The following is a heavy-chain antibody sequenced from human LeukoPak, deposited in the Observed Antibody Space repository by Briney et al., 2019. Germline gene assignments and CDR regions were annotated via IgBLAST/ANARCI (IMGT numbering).Heavy chain of an antibody. CDR2: FDYSGST. D-gene: IGHD1-1*01. V-gene: IGHV4-39*02. Sequence: SETLSLTCTVSGASIRSSNYSWGWIRQPPGKGLEWVGTFDYSGSTYYNPSLKSRVSISADTAKNHFSLKLTSVTAADTAVYYCAIHGVYNWNDYAFDVWGQGTMVTVSS. CDR1: GASIRSSNYS. J-gene: IGHJ3*01. CDR3: AIHGVYNWNDYAFDV.